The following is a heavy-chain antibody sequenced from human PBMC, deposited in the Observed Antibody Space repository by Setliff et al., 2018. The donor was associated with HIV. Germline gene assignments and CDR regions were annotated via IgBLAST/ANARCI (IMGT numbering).Heavy chain of an antibody. Sequence: ASVKVSCKASGYTFTGYYMHWVRQAPGQGLEWMGWINPNSGGTNYAQKFQGWVTMTRDTSISTAYMELSSLRSEDTAVYYCARGDPVAADYWGQGTLVTVSS. CDR1: GYTFTGYY. V-gene: IGHV1-2*04. J-gene: IGHJ4*02. CDR3: ARGDPVAADY. D-gene: IGHD6-19*01. CDR2: INPNSGGT.